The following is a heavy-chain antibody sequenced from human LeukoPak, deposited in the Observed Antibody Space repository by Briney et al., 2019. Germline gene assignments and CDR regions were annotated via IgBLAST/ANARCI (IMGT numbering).Heavy chain of an antibody. D-gene: IGHD1-1*01. V-gene: IGHV3-66*01. CDR2: VYSGGST. CDR3: ARGPLSAWKRGVYYYGMDV. J-gene: IGHJ6*02. Sequence: PGGSLRLSCAAFGFTVSSKYMSWVRQAPGKGLEWVSVVYSGGSTYYADSVKGRFTISRDNSKNTLYLQMNSLRAEDTAVYYCARGPLSAWKRGVYYYGMDVWGQGTTVTVSS. CDR1: GFTVSSKY.